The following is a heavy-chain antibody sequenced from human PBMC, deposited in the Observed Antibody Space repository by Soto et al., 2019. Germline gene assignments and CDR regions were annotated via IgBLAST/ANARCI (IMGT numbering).Heavy chain of an antibody. D-gene: IGHD3-16*01. J-gene: IGHJ4*02. CDR3: AKPAGGG. CDR1: GFTFRSYA. Sequence: EVQLLESGGGLVQPGGSLRLSCAASGFTFRSYAMSWARQAPGKGLEWVSTVSGGGSSTYYADSVKGRFTISRDNSKNTLSLQMNSLRAEDTDVYYCAKPAGGGWGQGSLVTVSS. CDR2: VSGGGSST. V-gene: IGHV3-23*01.